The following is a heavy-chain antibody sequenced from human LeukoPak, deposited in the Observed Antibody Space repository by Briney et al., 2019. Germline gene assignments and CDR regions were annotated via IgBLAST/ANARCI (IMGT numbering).Heavy chain of an antibody. CDR2: MNPNSGNT. CDR1: GYTFTSYD. J-gene: IGHJ4*02. D-gene: IGHD3-9*01. Sequence: GASVKVSCKASGYTFTSYDINWVRQATGQGLEWMGWMNPNSGNTGYAQKLQGRVTMTTDTSTSTAYMELRSLRSDDTAVYYCARDLAGSYYDILTGYYNGFDYWGQGTLVTVSS. CDR3: ARDLAGSYYDILTGYYNGFDY. V-gene: IGHV1-8*01.